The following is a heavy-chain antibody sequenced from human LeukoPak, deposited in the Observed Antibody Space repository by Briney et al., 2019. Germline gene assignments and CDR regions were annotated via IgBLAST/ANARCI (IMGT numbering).Heavy chain of an antibody. CDR1: GFTLSDYH. Sequence: GGSLRLSCAASGFTLSDYHMNWVRQAPGRGLEWLSSITTISHYIYYAGAVRGRFTISRDNAKNSLYLQMNSLRGEDTAVYYCARSGGPGTYHQLRYNWFDPWGQGTLVTVSS. V-gene: IGHV3-21*01. CDR3: ARSGGPGTYHQLRYNWFDP. J-gene: IGHJ5*02. D-gene: IGHD3-10*01. CDR2: ITTISHYI.